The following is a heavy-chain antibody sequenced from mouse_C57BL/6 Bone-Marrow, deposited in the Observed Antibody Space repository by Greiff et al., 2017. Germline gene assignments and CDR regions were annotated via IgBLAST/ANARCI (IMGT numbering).Heavy chain of an antibody. J-gene: IGHJ4*01. CDR1: GFNIKDDY. V-gene: IGHV14-4*01. D-gene: IGHD2-1*01. Sequence: EVKLMESGAELVRPGASVKLSCTASGFNIKDDYMHWVKQRPEQGLEWIGWIDPENGDTEYASKFQGKATITADTSSNTAYLQLSSLTSEDTAVYYCTPYGNYPPMDYWGQGTSVTVSS. CDR3: TPYGNYPPMDY. CDR2: IDPENGDT.